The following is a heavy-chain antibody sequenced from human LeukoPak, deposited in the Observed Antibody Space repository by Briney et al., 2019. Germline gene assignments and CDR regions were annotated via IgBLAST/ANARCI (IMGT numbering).Heavy chain of an antibody. CDR1: GFTVSRNY. D-gene: IGHD5-24*01. CDR2: IYIDGNT. CDR3: ARGDGYNFFDS. V-gene: IGHV3-66*01. J-gene: IGHJ4*02. Sequence: GGSLRLSSAASGFTVSRNYMSWVRQAPGKGLEWVSVIYIDGNTYYADSVRGRFTISRDNSKNAVYLQMNSLRAEDTAVYYCARGDGYNFFDSWGQGTLVTVSS.